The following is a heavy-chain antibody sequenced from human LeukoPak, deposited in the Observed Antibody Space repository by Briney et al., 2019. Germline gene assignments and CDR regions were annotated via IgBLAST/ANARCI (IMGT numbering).Heavy chain of an antibody. CDR2: ISWNSGSI. Sequence: SGGSLRLSCAASGFTFDDYAMHWVRQAPGKGLEWVSGISWNSGSIGYADSVKGRFTISRDNAKNSLYLRMNSLRAEDTAVYYCARADCGSTSCYSYCFDYSGQGTLVTVSS. V-gene: IGHV3-9*01. CDR3: ARADCGSTSCYSYCFDY. J-gene: IGHJ4*02. D-gene: IGHD2-2*01. CDR1: GFTFDDYA.